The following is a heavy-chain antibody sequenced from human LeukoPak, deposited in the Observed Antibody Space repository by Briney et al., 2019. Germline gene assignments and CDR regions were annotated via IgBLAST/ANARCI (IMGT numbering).Heavy chain of an antibody. Sequence: GGSLRLSCAASGFTFSSYWMHWVRQAPGKGLVWVSRINTDGSSTSYADSVKGRFTISRDNAKNTLYPQMNSLRAEDTAMYYCARSITRSSPDYWGQGTLVTVSS. V-gene: IGHV3-74*01. CDR3: ARSITRSSPDY. J-gene: IGHJ4*02. D-gene: IGHD1-14*01. CDR1: GFTFSSYW. CDR2: INTDGSST.